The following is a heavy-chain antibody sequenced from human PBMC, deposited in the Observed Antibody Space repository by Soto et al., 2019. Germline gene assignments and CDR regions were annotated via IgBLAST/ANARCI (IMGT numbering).Heavy chain of an antibody. Sequence: QVQLQESGPGLVKPSQTLSLTCTVSGGSISSGDYYWSWIRQPPGKGPEWIGYIYYSGSTYYNPSLMSRVTLSVDTSKNQYSLKLSSVTAADTAVYYCAGTITLLRRGQAHDYYYGMGVWGQGATVTVSS. CDR1: GGSISSGDYY. J-gene: IGHJ6*02. CDR3: AGTITLLRRGQAHDYYYGMGV. D-gene: IGHD3-10*01. V-gene: IGHV4-30-4*01. CDR2: IYYSGST.